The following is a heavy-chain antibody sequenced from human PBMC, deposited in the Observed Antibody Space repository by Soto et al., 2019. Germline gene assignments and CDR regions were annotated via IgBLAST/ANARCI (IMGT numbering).Heavy chain of an antibody. Sequence: QVQLVQSGAEVKKPGASVKVSCKASGYTFTSYGISWVRQAPGQGLEWMGWISAYNGNTNYAQKHQGRVTMTTDTSTSTAYMELRSLRSDDTAVYYCARELTDILTGYLNGMDVWGQGTTVTVSS. CDR3: ARELTDILTGYLNGMDV. D-gene: IGHD3-9*01. CDR2: ISAYNGNT. CDR1: GYTFTSYG. V-gene: IGHV1-18*04. J-gene: IGHJ6*02.